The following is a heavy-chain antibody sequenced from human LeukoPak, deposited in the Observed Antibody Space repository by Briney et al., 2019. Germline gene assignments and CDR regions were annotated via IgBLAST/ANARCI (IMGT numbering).Heavy chain of an antibody. CDR2: ISSSGSTI. CDR1: GFTFSDYY. CDR3: ARDAVPNYYYYYYMDV. D-gene: IGHD2-2*01. V-gene: IGHV3-11*04. Sequence: PGGSLRLSCAASGFTFSDYYMSWIRQAPGKGLEWVSYISSSGSTIYYADSVKGRFTISRDNAKNSLYLQMNSLRAEDTAVYYCARDAVPNYYYYYYMDVWGKGTTVTVSS. J-gene: IGHJ6*03.